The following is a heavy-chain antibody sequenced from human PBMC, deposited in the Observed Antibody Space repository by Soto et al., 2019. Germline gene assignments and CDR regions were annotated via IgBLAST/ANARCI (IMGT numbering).Heavy chain of an antibody. CDR1: GFTFSSYA. V-gene: IGHV3-23*01. D-gene: IGHD3-22*01. J-gene: IGHJ4*02. CDR3: AKDRDSSGYYDRNY. Sequence: GGSLRLSCAASGFTFSSYAMSWVRQAPGKGLEWVSAISGTGDSTYYADSVKGRFTISRDNSKNTLYLQINSLRAEDTAVYYCAKDRDSSGYYDRNYWGQGTLVTSPQ. CDR2: ISGTGDST.